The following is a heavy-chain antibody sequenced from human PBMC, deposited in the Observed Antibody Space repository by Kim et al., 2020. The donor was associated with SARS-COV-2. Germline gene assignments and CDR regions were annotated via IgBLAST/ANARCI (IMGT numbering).Heavy chain of an antibody. Sequence: SETLSLTCTVSGGSISSSSYYWGWIRQPPGKGLEWIGSIYYSGSTYYNPSLKSRVTISVDTSKNQFSLKLSSVTAADTAVYYCARPDSYGTDAFDIWGQGTMVTVSS. J-gene: IGHJ3*02. CDR3: ARPDSYGTDAFDI. CDR2: IYYSGST. CDR1: GGSISSSSYY. V-gene: IGHV4-39*01. D-gene: IGHD4-17*01.